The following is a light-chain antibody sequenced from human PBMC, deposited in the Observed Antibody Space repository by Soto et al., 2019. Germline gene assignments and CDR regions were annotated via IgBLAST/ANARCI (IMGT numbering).Light chain of an antibody. Sequence: QSVLTQPPSVSGAPGQRVTISCTGSSSNIGAGHDVHWYQQLPGTAPKLLIYANKNRPAGVPDRFSASKSGTSASLAITGLQAEDEADYYCQFYDTSTSGYVFGTGTKVTVL. CDR1: SSNIGAGHD. CDR3: QFYDTSTSGYV. CDR2: ANK. V-gene: IGLV1-40*01. J-gene: IGLJ1*01.